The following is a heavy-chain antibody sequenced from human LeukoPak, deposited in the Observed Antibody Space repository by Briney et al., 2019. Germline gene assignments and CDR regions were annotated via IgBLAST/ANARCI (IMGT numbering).Heavy chain of an antibody. V-gene: IGHV4-39*07. CDR2: IYYSGST. CDR1: GGSIRSSSYY. D-gene: IGHD3-10*01. J-gene: IGHJ2*01. CDR3: ARRVPGTMVRSWYFDL. Sequence: ETLSLTCTVSGGSIRSSSYYWGWIRQPPGKGLEWIGSIYYSGSTYYNPSLKSRVTISVDTSKNQFSLKLSSVTAADTAVYYCARRVPGTMVRSWYFDLWGRGTLVTVSS.